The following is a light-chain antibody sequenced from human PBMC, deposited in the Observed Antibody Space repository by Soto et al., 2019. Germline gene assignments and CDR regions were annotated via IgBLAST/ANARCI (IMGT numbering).Light chain of an antibody. CDR2: GAS. CDR1: QSVSRN. Sequence: EIVMTQSPVILSVSPGERATLSCRASQSVSRNLAWYQQKPGQAHRLLIHGASTRAATIPARFSGSGSGTEFTPTISSLQSEDFAVYYCQQYNNWPRTFGQGTKVEI. V-gene: IGKV3-15*01. CDR3: QQYNNWPRT. J-gene: IGKJ1*01.